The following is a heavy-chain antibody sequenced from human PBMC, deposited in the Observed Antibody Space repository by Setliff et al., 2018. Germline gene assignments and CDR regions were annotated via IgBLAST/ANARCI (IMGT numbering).Heavy chain of an antibody. D-gene: IGHD3-10*01. CDR1: GFTFTYFG. J-gene: IGHJ6*02. CDR2: ISGHNGKT. Sequence: ASVKVSCKASGFTFTYFGISWVRLAPGQGLEWMGWISGHNGKTMYAQKFQDRVVMTTDTDTGTAYMELRSLRFDDSAIYYCAKEPAVSSTEAVRRSYYDYALDVWGQGTTVTVSS. V-gene: IGHV1-18*01. CDR3: AKEPAVSSTEAVRRSYYDYALDV.